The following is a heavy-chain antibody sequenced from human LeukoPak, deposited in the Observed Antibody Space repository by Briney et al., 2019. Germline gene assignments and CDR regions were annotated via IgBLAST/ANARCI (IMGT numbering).Heavy chain of an antibody. CDR3: AWDSGAFEI. CDR2: ISAYNGQT. Sequence: GASVKLSCKASGHTFTSYYIVWVRRAPGQGLQLMGRISAYNGQTHYAQKVQGRVTMTTDPSTSTVYMELRSLTSGDTALYYCAWDSGAFEIWGQGTMVTVSS. CDR1: GHTFTSYY. V-gene: IGHV1-18*01. J-gene: IGHJ3*02.